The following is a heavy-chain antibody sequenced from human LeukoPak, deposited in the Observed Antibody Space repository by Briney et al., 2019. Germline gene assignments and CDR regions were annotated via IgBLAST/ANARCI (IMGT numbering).Heavy chain of an antibody. Sequence: GGSLRLSCAASGFTFSNYWMSWVRQAPGKGLEWVANINPDGSEKYSVDSVTGRFTISRDNAENTMFPQMNSLRAEDSAIYYCARDLAAWDVWGKGTTVTVSS. CDR1: GFTFSNYW. CDR2: INPDGSEK. V-gene: IGHV3-7*01. J-gene: IGHJ6*04. CDR3: ARDLAAWDV.